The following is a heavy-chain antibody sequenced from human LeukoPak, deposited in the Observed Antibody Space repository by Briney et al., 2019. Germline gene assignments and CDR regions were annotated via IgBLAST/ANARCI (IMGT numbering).Heavy chain of an antibody. CDR1: GFTFSSYS. D-gene: IGHD6-6*01. CDR2: ISSSSSYI. Sequence: GGSLRLSCAASGFTFSSYSMNWVRQAPGKGLEWVSSISSSSSYIYYADSVKGRFTISRDNAKNSLYLQMNSLRAEDTALYYCARAGQLARYYYYYMDVWGKGTTVTVSS. J-gene: IGHJ6*03. CDR3: ARAGQLARYYYYYMDV. V-gene: IGHV3-21*04.